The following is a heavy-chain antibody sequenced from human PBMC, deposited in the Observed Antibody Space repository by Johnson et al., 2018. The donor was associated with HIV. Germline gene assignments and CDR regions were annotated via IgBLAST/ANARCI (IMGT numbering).Heavy chain of an antibody. CDR3: ARSLKWELGLPDWDACDI. J-gene: IGHJ3*02. Sequence: MQLVESGGSVVRPGGSLRLSCAASGFTLDDYDMSWVRQVPGKGLEWVSGFYRNGGRRGYVDSVNGRFTISRDNARNSLHLEMNSLGAEDTAFYFCARSLKWELGLPDWDACDIWGQGTMVTVSS. D-gene: IGHD1-26*01. CDR2: FYRNGGRR. V-gene: IGHV3-20*04. CDR1: GFTLDDYD.